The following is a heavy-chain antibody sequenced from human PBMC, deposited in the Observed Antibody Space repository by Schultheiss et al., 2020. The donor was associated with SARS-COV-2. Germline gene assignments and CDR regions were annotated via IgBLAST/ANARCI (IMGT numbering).Heavy chain of an antibody. D-gene: IGHD6-19*01. Sequence: SQTLSLTCAISGDSVSSNSAAWNWIRQSPSRGLEWLGRTYYRSKWYNDYAVSVKSRITINPDTSKNQFSLQLNSVTAADTAVYYCARGPIAVAGTGPPGWGQGTTVTVSS. CDR1: GDSVSSNSAA. CDR2: TYYRSKWYN. V-gene: IGHV6-1*01. CDR3: ARGPIAVAGTGPPG. J-gene: IGHJ6*02.